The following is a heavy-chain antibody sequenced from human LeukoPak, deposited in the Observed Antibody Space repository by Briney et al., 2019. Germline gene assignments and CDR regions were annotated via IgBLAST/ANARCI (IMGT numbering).Heavy chain of an antibody. J-gene: IGHJ6*02. V-gene: IGHV1-69*04. CDR2: IIPIFGIA. CDR3: ARALITIFGVVPKYYYYGMDV. CDR1: GGTFSSYA. Sequence: SSVKVSCKASGGTFSSYAISWVRQAPGQGLEWMGRIIPIFGIANYAQKFQGRVTITADKSTSTAYMELSSLRSEDTAEYYCARALITIFGVVPKYYYYGMDVWGQGTTVTVSS. D-gene: IGHD3-3*01.